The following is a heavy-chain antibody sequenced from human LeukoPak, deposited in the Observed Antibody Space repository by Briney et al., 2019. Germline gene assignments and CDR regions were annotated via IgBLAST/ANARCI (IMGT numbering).Heavy chain of an antibody. Sequence: SETLSLTCTVSGGSISSHYWSWIRQPPGKGLEWIGYIYYSGSTNYNPSLKSRVTISVDTSKNQFSLKLSSVTAADTAVYYCARLRDGYNYYYYYGMDVWGRGTTVTVSS. V-gene: IGHV4-59*08. CDR1: GGSISSHY. CDR3: ARLRDGYNYYYYYGMDV. CDR2: IYYSGST. D-gene: IGHD5-24*01. J-gene: IGHJ6*02.